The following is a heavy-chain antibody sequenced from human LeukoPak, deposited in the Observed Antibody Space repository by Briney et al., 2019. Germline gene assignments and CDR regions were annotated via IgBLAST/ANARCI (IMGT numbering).Heavy chain of an antibody. D-gene: IGHD6-13*01. CDR1: GFTFRYYG. V-gene: IGHV3-30*03. CDR3: ARAAGIAAAVDY. J-gene: IGHJ4*02. Sequence: GGSLRLSCAASGFTFRYYGMHWVRQAPGKGLEWVAVISNDGKNTYYGDSVKGRFTISRDNAKNSLYLQMNSLRAEDTAVYYCARAAGIAAAVDYWGQGTLVTVSS. CDR2: ISNDGKNT.